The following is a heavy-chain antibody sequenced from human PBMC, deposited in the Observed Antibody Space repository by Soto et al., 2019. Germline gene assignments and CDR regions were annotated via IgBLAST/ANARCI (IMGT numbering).Heavy chain of an antibody. Sequence: PGGSLRLSCAASGVTFSSYEMNWVRQAPGKGLEWISYICCSGTTIYYADSVKGRFTISRANAKNSLYLQINSLRVEDTAFYYWARGPASCYYCFDYWGQGTLVTVSS. D-gene: IGHD3-22*01. V-gene: IGHV3-48*03. CDR1: GVTFSSYE. CDR3: ARGPASCYYCFDY. CDR2: ICCSGTTI. J-gene: IGHJ4*02.